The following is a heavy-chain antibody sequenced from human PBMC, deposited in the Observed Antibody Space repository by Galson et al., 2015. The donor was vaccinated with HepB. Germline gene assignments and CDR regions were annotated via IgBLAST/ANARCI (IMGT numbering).Heavy chain of an antibody. Sequence: PALVKPTQTLTLTCTFSGFSVSTRGVGVGWIRQPPGKALEWLALIYWDDDKHYSPSLKSRLTIIKDTSKTQVVLTMTNMDPVDPATYYCEHKGGRWGPFDYWGQGTLVTVSS. CDR1: GFSVSTRGVG. CDR2: IYWDDDK. CDR3: EHKGGRWGPFDY. V-gene: IGHV2-5*02. J-gene: IGHJ4*02. D-gene: IGHD3-16*01.